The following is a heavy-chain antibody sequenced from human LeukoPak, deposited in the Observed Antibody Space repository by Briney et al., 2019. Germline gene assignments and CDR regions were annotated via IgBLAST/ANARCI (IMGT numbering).Heavy chain of an antibody. D-gene: IGHD3-22*01. CDR2: INHSGST. CDR3: ARGRGYYFRYFDY. J-gene: IGHJ4*02. V-gene: IGHV4-34*01. Sequence: SETLSLTCAVYGGSFSGYYWSWIRQPPGKGLEWIGEINHSGSTNYNPSLKSRVTISVDTSKNQFSLKLSSVTAADTAVYYCARGRGYYFRYFDYWGQGTLVTVSS. CDR1: GGSFSGYY.